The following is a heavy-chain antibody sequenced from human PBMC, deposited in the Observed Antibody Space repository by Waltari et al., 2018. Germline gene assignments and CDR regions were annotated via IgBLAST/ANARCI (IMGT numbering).Heavy chain of an antibody. CDR1: GGTFSSYA. J-gene: IGHJ6*03. Sequence: QVQLVQSGAEVKKPGSSVKVSCKASGGTFSSYAISWVRQAPGTGLEWMGRSIPIFGKANYEQKFQGRVTITADKSTSTAYMELSSLRAEDTAVYYCARRYIIAAAGHYYYYMDVWGKGTTVTVSS. V-gene: IGHV1-69*04. CDR2: SIPIFGKA. CDR3: ARRYIIAAAGHYYYYMDV. D-gene: IGHD6-13*01.